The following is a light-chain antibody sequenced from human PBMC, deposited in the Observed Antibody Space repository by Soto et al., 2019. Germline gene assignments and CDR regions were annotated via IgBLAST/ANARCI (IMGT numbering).Light chain of an antibody. Sequence: DIVMTQSPLSLPVTPGEPASISCRSSQSLLHTNGYNYLDWYLQKPGQSPQLLIYLGSNRASGVPDRFSGSASGTDFTLKISGVEADDVGVYYCMQALQTPWTFGQGTKVEIK. J-gene: IGKJ1*01. CDR1: QSLLHTNGYNY. CDR2: LGS. CDR3: MQALQTPWT. V-gene: IGKV2-28*01.